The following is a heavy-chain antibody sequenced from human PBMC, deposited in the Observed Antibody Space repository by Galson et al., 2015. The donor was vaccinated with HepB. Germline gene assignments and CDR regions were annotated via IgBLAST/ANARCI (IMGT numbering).Heavy chain of an antibody. CDR3: AGWGCGGDCYSWDAFDI. CDR2: INAGNGNT. Sequence: SVKVSCKASGYTFTSYAMHWVRQAPGQRLEWMGWINAGNGNTKYSQKFQGRVTITRDTSASTAYMELSSLRSEDTAVYYCAGWGCGGDCYSWDAFDIWGQGTMVTVSS. V-gene: IGHV1-3*01. CDR1: GYTFTSYA. D-gene: IGHD2-21*02. J-gene: IGHJ3*02.